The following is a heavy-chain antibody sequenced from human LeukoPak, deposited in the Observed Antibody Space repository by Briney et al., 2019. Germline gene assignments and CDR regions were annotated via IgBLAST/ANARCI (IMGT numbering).Heavy chain of an antibody. Sequence: GGSLRLSCAASGFTFSSYAMSWVRQAPGKGLEWVSAISGSGGSTYYADSVKGRFTISRDNSKDTPYLQMNSLRAEDTAVYYCAKDSGYSYGSSFDYWGQGTLVTVSS. CDR1: GFTFSSYA. J-gene: IGHJ4*02. CDR2: ISGSGGST. V-gene: IGHV3-23*01. D-gene: IGHD5-18*01. CDR3: AKDSGYSYGSSFDY.